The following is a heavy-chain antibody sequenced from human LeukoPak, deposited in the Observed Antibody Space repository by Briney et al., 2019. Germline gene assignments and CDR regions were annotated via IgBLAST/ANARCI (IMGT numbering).Heavy chain of an antibody. CDR3: AKDKLTYCSGGSCYYFDY. Sequence: GGSLRLSCAASGFTFSSYAMSWVRQAPGKGLEWVSAISGSGGSTYYADSVKGRFTISRDNSKNTLYLQMNSLRAEDTAVYYCAKDKLTYCSGGSCYYFDYWGQGTLVTVSS. CDR2: ISGSGGST. CDR1: GFTFSSYA. J-gene: IGHJ4*02. D-gene: IGHD2-15*01. V-gene: IGHV3-23*01.